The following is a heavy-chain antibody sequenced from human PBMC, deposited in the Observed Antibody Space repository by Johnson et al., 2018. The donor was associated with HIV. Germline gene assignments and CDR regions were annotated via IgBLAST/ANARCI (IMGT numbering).Heavy chain of an antibody. CDR1: GFTFSNYG. J-gene: IGHJ3*02. CDR2: IRYDGSYK. CDR3: AKDWDRWLQPPGDAFDI. V-gene: IGHV3-30*02. D-gene: IGHD5-24*01. Sequence: QVQLVESGGGVVQPGGSLRLSCAASGFTFSNYGMHWVRQAPGKGLEWVAFIRYDGSYKYYADSVKGRFTISRDNSKNTLYLQMSSLRVEDTAVYYCAKDWDRWLQPPGDAFDIRGQGTMVTVSS.